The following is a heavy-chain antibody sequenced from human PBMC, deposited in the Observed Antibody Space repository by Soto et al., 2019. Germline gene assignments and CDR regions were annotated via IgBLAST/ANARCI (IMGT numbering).Heavy chain of an antibody. V-gene: IGHV3-74*01. CDR1: GFTFSSYW. D-gene: IGHD2-21*01. CDR2: INSDGSST. J-gene: IGHJ3*02. CDR3: VSVGMWWAGAFDI. Sequence: GGSLRLSCAASGFTFSSYWMYWVRQAPGKGLVWVSRINSDGSSTNYADSVKGRFTISRDNAKNTLYLQMNSVRAEDTAVYYCVSVGMWWAGAFDIWGQGTMVTVSS.